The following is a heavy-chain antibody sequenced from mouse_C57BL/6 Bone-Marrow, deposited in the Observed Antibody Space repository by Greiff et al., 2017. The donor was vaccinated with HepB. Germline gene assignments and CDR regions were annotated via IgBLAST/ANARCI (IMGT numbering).Heavy chain of an antibody. J-gene: IGHJ2*01. CDR2: ISDGGSYT. V-gene: IGHV5-4*01. CDR1: GFTFSSYA. CDR3: ARERYY. D-gene: IGHD1-1*01. Sequence: EVQLVESGGGLVKPGGSLKLSCAASGFTFSSYAMSWVRQTPEKRLEWVATISDGGSYTYYPDNVKGRFTISRDNAKNNLYLQMSHLKSEDTAMYYCARERYYWGQGTTLTVSS.